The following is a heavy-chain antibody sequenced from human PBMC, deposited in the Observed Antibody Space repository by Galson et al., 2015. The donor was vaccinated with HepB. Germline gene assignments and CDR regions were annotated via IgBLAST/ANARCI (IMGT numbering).Heavy chain of an antibody. CDR3: TTVRYCTSTSCPTRRYYMDV. J-gene: IGHJ6*03. D-gene: IGHD2-2*01. CDR2: IKDKSDGGTT. CDR1: GFTFSNAW. Sequence: SLRLSCAASGFTFSNAWMTWVRQAPGKGLEWVGCIKDKSDGGTTDYAAPVKGRFTISRDDSENTLYLQMNSLKTEDTAVYYCTTVRYCTSTSCPTRRYYMDVWGKGTTVTVSS. V-gene: IGHV3-15*05.